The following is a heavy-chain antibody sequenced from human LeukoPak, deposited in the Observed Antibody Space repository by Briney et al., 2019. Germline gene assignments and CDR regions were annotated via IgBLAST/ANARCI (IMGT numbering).Heavy chain of an antibody. Sequence: PGGPLRLSCAASGFTFSNYNMNWVRQAPGKGLEWVSYISSTSSTVYYADSVKGRFTVSRDNAKNSLYLQMNSLRDEDTAMFYCARVGDGYSVNYFDCWGQGTLVTVSS. CDR3: ARVGDGYSVNYFDC. V-gene: IGHV3-48*02. CDR1: GFTFSNYN. D-gene: IGHD5-24*01. CDR2: ISSTSSTV. J-gene: IGHJ4*02.